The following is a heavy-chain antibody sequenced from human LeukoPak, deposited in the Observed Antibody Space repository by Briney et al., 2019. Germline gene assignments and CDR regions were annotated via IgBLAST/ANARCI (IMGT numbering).Heavy chain of an antibody. Sequence: SETLSLTCSVSGGSISDYFWSWIRQPAGRGLEWVGRIYTSGSTNYNPSHKSRVTMSIDTSKNHFSLNLTSVTAADTAMYYCARDSNGDRAFDMWGQGTRVTVSP. CDR2: IYTSGST. D-gene: IGHD4-17*01. CDR3: ARDSNGDRAFDM. V-gene: IGHV4-4*07. J-gene: IGHJ3*02. CDR1: GGSISDYF.